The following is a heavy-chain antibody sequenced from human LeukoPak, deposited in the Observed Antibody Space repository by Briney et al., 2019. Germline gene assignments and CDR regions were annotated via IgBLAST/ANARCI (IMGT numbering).Heavy chain of an antibody. CDR3: AREGDTCGWSNENWFDP. CDR2: IIPIFGIP. Sequence: GASVKVSCKASGGTFSSYAISWVRQAPGQGLEWMGRIIPIFGIPNYAQKFQGRVTITADKSTSTAYMELSSLRSEDTAVYYCAREGDTCGWSNENWFDPWGQGTLVTVSS. D-gene: IGHD6-19*01. V-gene: IGHV1-69*04. CDR1: GGTFSSYA. J-gene: IGHJ5*02.